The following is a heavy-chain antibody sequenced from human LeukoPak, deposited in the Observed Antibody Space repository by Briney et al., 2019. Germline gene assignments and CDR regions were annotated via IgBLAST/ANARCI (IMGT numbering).Heavy chain of an antibody. Sequence: PSETLSLTCTVSGGSISSYYWSWIRQPPGKGLEWIGEINHSGSTNYDPSLKSRVTISVDTSKNQFSLKLSSVTAADTAVYYCARGTYSSSWYGQGHHFDYWGQGTLVTVSS. CDR1: GGSISSYY. CDR2: INHSGST. CDR3: ARGTYSSSWYGQGHHFDY. J-gene: IGHJ4*02. V-gene: IGHV4-34*01. D-gene: IGHD6-13*01.